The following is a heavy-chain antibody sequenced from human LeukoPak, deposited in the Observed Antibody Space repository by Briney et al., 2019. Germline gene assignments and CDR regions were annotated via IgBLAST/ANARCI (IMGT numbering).Heavy chain of an antibody. V-gene: IGHV3-23*01. J-gene: IGHJ6*02. CDR2: ISDNSGST. D-gene: IGHD6-19*01. CDR3: AKGRAVAGRVYYYYGMDV. CDR1: GFTFSSYA. Sequence: GGSLRLSCVASGFTFSSYAMSWVRQAPGKGLEWVSSISDNSGSTYYADSVKGRFTIFRDNSKNTLYLQMNSLRTEDTAVYYCAKGRAVAGRVYYYYGMDVWGQGTTVTVSS.